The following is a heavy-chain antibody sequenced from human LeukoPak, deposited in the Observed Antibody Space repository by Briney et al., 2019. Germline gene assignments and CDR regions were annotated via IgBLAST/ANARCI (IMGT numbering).Heavy chain of an antibody. V-gene: IGHV1-69*04. CDR1: GGTFSSYA. CDR2: IIPILGIA. CDR3: ARAIYGDLQPDY. D-gene: IGHD4-17*01. Sequence: GASVKVSCKASGGTFSSYAISWVRQAPGQGLEWMGRIIPILGIANYAQKFQGRVTITADKSTSTAYMELSSLRSEDTAVYYCARAIYGDLQPDYWGQGTLVTVSS. J-gene: IGHJ4*02.